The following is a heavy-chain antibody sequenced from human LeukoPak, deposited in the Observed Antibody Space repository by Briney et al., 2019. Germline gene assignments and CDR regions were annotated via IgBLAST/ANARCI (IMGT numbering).Heavy chain of an antibody. Sequence: SETLSLTCAISGDSVSSNSAAWQWIRQSPSRGLEWLGRTFYRSKWYTNYAVSVNSRITITSDSSKNQFSLHLNSVTPEDTAVYFCARDMCGNGVCYSSYASYVWAQGTMVTVSS. D-gene: IGHD2-8*01. J-gene: IGHJ3*01. CDR3: ARDMCGNGVCYSSYASYV. V-gene: IGHV6-1*01. CDR1: GDSVSSNSAA. CDR2: TFYRSKWYT.